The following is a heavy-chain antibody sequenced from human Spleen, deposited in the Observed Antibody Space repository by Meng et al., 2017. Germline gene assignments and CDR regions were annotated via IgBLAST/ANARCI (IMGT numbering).Heavy chain of an antibody. Sequence: SETLSLTCTVSGGSISSGGYYWSWIRQHPGKGLEWIGYIYYSGSTYYNPSLKSLVTISVDTSKNQFSLKLSSVTAADTAVYYCARDSRGGAAAGTTVYDYWGQGTLVTVSS. CDR1: GGSISSGGYY. D-gene: IGHD6-13*01. CDR2: IYYSGST. V-gene: IGHV4-31*01. J-gene: IGHJ4*02. CDR3: ARDSRGGAAAGTTVYDY.